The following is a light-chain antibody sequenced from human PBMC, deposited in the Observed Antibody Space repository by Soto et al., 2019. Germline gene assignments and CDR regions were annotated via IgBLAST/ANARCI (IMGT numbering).Light chain of an antibody. CDR3: SSYAGGNTWV. CDR2: EVN. V-gene: IGLV2-23*02. CDR1: SSDVGIYNL. Sequence: QSALTQPASVSGSPGQSITISCTGTSSDVGIYNLVSWYQQHPGKAPKFMIYEVNKRPSGVSDRFSGSKSGNTASLTISGLQAEDEADYYCSSYAGGNTWVFGGGTKLTVL. J-gene: IGLJ3*02.